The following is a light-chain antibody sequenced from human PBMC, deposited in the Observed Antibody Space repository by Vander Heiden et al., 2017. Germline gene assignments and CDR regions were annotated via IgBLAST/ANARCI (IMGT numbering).Light chain of an antibody. V-gene: IGKV2-28*01. Sequence: DIVMTQSPLSLPVTPGEPASISCRSSQSLLHSNGYNHLDSYLQKPGQSPQLLIYLGANRASPVPDRHSGRGSGTDFTLKSSRVAAEDVGVYYCRQDLPTPHTFGQGTKLEIK. J-gene: IGKJ2*01. CDR2: LGA. CDR3: RQDLPTPHT. CDR1: QSLLHSNGYNH.